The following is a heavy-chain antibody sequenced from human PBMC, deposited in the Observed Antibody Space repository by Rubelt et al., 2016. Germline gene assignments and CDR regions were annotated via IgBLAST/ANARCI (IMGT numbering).Heavy chain of an antibody. Sequence: QVQLVQSGPEMTKPGASVKVSRKAAGYTFTDSFIHWVRQAPGQGLELMGRSNSKSGATEYAQNFQGRVTMNTASMELSSLRSSDTAVYYCARGHHYDTSRYYYADYWGQGTLVTVSS. V-gene: IGHV1-2*06. D-gene: IGHD3-22*01. CDR3: ARGHHYDTSRYYYADY. CDR2: SNSKSGAT. J-gene: IGHJ4*02. CDR1: GYTFTDSF.